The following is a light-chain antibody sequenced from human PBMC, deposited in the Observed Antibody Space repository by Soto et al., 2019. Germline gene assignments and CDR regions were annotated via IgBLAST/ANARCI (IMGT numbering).Light chain of an antibody. Sequence: QSVLTQPPSVSADPGQKVTISCSGSSSNIGNNYVSWYQQLPGTAPKLLIYENNKRPSGIPDRFSGSKSSTSATLGITGLQTGDEADYYCGTWDSSLSAVVFGGGTKLTVL. J-gene: IGLJ2*01. CDR1: SSNIGNNY. CDR2: ENN. CDR3: GTWDSSLSAVV. V-gene: IGLV1-51*02.